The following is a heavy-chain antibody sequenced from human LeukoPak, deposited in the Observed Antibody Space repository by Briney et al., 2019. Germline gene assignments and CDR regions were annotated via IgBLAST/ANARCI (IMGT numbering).Heavy chain of an antibody. CDR3: AKVTWSSSGSDY. D-gene: IGHD6-19*01. J-gene: IGHJ4*02. CDR1: GFTFSSYD. V-gene: IGHV3-23*01. CDR2: INKSGGGT. Sequence: GGSLRLSCAASGFTFSSYDMSWVRQAPGKGLEWVSGINKSGGGTYYADSVEGRFTMSRDNPKNTLFLQMNSLRAEDTAVYYCAKVTWSSSGSDYWGQGTLVTVSS.